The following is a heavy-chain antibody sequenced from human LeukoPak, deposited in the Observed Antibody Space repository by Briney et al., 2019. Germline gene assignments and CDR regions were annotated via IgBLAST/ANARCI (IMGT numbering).Heavy chain of an antibody. J-gene: IGHJ4*02. D-gene: IGHD3-3*01. CDR1: GFPFTTCW. Sequence: GGSLRLSCAASGFPFTTCWMSWVRQAPGKRLEWVANIKQDGSEKYYVDSVKGRFTISRDNAKNSLYLQMNSLRAEDTAVYYCARQESGYHGGSFDHWGQGTLVTVSS. V-gene: IGHV3-7*01. CDR2: IKQDGSEK. CDR3: ARQESGYHGGSFDH.